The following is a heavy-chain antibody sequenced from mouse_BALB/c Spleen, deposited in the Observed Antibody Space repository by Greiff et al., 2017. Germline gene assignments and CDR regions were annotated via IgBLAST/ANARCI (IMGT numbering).Heavy chain of an antibody. CDR1: GFTFSDYY. J-gene: IGHJ3*01. CDR2: ISDGGSYT. CDR3: ARGGDYYGTSFAY. V-gene: IGHV5-4*02. Sequence: DVHLVESGGGLVKPGGSLKLSCAASGFTFSDYYMYWVRQTPEKRLEWVATISDGGSYTYYPDSVKGRFTISRDNAKNNLYLQMSSLKSEDTAMYYCARGGDYYGTSFAYWGQGTLVTVSA. D-gene: IGHD1-1*01.